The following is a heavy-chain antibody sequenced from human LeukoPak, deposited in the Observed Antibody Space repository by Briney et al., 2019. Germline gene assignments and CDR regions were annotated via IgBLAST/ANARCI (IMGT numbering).Heavy chain of an antibody. V-gene: IGHV3-21*01. CDR2: ISSSSSYI. J-gene: IGHJ4*02. CDR1: GFTFSRFG. CDR3: ARDGRYYDILTGYDY. D-gene: IGHD3-9*01. Sequence: GGSLRLSCAASGFTFSRFGMHWVRQAPGKGLEWVSSISSSSSYIYYADSVKGRFTISRDNAKNSLYLQMNSLRAEDTAVYYCARDGRYYDILTGYDYWGQGTLVTVSS.